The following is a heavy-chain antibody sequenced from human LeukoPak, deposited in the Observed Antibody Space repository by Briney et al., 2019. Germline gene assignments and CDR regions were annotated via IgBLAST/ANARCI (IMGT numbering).Heavy chain of an antibody. CDR1: GLAFSAYK. J-gene: IGHJ4*02. V-gene: IGHV3-74*01. Sequence: GGSMRLSCAASGLAFSAYKMHWVRQAPRKGLVWVSRISTDGYATDYADFVQGRFTASRDNTKNTWSLEMNSLRAEDTAVYYCVVGGSPGYWGQGTLVTVSS. CDR2: ISTDGYAT. D-gene: IGHD2-15*01. CDR3: VVGGSPGY.